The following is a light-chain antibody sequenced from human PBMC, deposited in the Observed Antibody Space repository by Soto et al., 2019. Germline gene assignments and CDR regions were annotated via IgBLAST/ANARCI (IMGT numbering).Light chain of an antibody. Sequence: EIVLTQSPGTLSLSPGERATLSCRASQSVGSGYLAWYQQKPGQAPRILIFGASGRATGIPDRFSGSGSGTDFTLTISSLEPEDFAVYYCQQRSNWPPTFGQGTKVDIK. CDR1: QSVGSGY. V-gene: IGKV3D-20*02. CDR3: QQRSNWPPT. J-gene: IGKJ1*01. CDR2: GAS.